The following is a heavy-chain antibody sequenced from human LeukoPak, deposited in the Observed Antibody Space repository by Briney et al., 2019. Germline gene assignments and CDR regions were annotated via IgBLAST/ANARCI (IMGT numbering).Heavy chain of an antibody. Sequence: PSETLSLTCTVAGGSISSSDYYWSCIRQPPGKGLEWIGYIYYGGSTSYNPSLESRVTISVDTSKNQFSLKLSSVTAADTAVYYCATSGFLGLHDYWRQGTLVTVSS. CDR1: GGSISSSDYY. CDR3: ATSGFLGLHDY. D-gene: IGHD3-3*01. CDR2: IYYGGST. J-gene: IGHJ4*02. V-gene: IGHV4-30-4*01.